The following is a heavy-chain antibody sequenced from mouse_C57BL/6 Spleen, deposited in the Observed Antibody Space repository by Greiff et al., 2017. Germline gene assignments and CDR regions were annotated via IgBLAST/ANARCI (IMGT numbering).Heavy chain of an antibody. CDR3: ALYYGSSSGFAY. CDR1: GFNIKDYY. Sequence: EVQLVESGAELVKPGASVKLSCTASGFNIKDYYMHWVKQRTEQGLEWIGRIDPEDGETKYAPKFQGKATITADTSSNTAYLQLSSLTSEDTAVYYCALYYGSSSGFAYWGQGTLVTVSA. V-gene: IGHV14-2*01. D-gene: IGHD1-1*01. CDR2: IDPEDGET. J-gene: IGHJ3*01.